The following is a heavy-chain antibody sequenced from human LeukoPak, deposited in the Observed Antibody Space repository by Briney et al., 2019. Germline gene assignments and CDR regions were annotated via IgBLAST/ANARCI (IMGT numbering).Heavy chain of an antibody. Sequence: SETLSLTCTVSGGSISSYYWSWIRQPPGKGLEWIGYIYYSGSTNYSPSLKSRVTISVDTSKNQFSLKLSSVTAADTAVYYCARGNSNDYLAWFDPWGQGTLVTVSS. CDR2: IYYSGST. V-gene: IGHV4-59*01. D-gene: IGHD3-22*01. CDR1: GGSISSYY. J-gene: IGHJ5*02. CDR3: ARGNSNDYLAWFDP.